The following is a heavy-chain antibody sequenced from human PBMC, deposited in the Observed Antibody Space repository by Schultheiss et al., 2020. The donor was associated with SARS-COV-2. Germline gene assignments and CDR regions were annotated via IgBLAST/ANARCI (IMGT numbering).Heavy chain of an antibody. CDR3: ASRDYYYDSSGYYYPFDY. CDR2: IYYTGST. CDR1: GDAITRDFW. V-gene: IGHV4-59*12. D-gene: IGHD3-22*01. Sequence: SQTLSLTCAVSGDAITRDFWWRWVRQPPGKGLEWIGYIYYTGSTNYHPSLKSRVTISVDTSKNQFSLKLSSVTAADTAVYYCASRDYYYDSSGYYYPFDYWGQGTLVTVAS. J-gene: IGHJ4*02.